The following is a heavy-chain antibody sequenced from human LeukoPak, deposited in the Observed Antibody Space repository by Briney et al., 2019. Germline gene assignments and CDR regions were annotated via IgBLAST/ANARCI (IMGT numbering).Heavy chain of an antibody. D-gene: IGHD5-18*01. J-gene: IGHJ3*02. CDR3: ARDRVDTAMFDAFDI. CDR1: GFTFSSYA. CDR2: ISYDGSNK. V-gene: IGHV3-30-3*01. Sequence: GGSLRLSCAASGFTFSSYAMHWVRQAPGKGLEWVAVISYDGSNKYYADSVKGRFTISRDNSKNTLYLQMNSLRAEDTAVYYSARDRVDTAMFDAFDIWGQGTMVTVSS.